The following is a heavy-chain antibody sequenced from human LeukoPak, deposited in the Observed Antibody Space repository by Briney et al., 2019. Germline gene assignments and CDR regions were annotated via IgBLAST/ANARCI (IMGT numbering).Heavy chain of an antibody. CDR2: ISGSGGST. Sequence: GGSLRLSCAASGFTFSSYAMSWVRQAPGKGLEWVSAISGSGGSTYYADSVKGRFTISRDNSKNTLYLQMNSLRAEDTAVYYCAKDSVFTMIVVVNPPHAFDIWGQGTMVTVSS. D-gene: IGHD3-22*01. J-gene: IGHJ3*02. CDR3: AKDSVFTMIVVVNPPHAFDI. CDR1: GFTFSSYA. V-gene: IGHV3-23*01.